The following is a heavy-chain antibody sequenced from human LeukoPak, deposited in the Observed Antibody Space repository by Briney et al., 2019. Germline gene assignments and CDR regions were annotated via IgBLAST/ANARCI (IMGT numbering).Heavy chain of an antibody. D-gene: IGHD3-10*01. CDR3: ARAMVRGLIYFDY. CDR2: IYYSGST. J-gene: IGHJ4*02. CDR1: DGSISTGGYF. V-gene: IGHV4-31*03. Sequence: KTSETLSLTCTVSDGSISTGGYFWSWIRQHPGKGLEWIGYIYYSGSTYYNPSLKSRVTISVDTSKNQFSLKLTSVPAADTAVYYCARAMVRGLIYFDYWGQGTLVTVSS.